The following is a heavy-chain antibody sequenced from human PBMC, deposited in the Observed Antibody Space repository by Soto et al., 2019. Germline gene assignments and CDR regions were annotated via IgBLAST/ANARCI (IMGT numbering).Heavy chain of an antibody. D-gene: IGHD4-4*01. CDR1: GGSISSGGYY. CDR2: IYYSGST. V-gene: IGHV4-31*03. CDR3: ARAHLRLTIEGYYYYGMDV. Sequence: QVQLQESGPGLVKPSQTLSLTCTVSGGSISSGGYYWSWIRQHPGKGLEWIGYIYYSGSTYYNPYLKSRVTISVATSKNQFSLKLSSVTAADTAVYYCARAHLRLTIEGYYYYGMDVWGQGTTVTVSS. J-gene: IGHJ6*02.